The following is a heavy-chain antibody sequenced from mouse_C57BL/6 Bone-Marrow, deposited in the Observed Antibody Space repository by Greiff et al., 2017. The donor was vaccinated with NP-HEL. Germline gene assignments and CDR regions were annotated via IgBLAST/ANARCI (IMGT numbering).Heavy chain of an antibody. V-gene: IGHV5-17*01. J-gene: IGHJ1*03. Sequence: DVQLQESGGGLVKPGGSLKLSCAASGFTFSDYGMHWVRQAPEKGLEWVAYISSGSSTIYYADTVKGRFTISRDNAKNTLFLQMTSLRSEDTAMYYCARPVVATDWYFDVWGTGTTVTVSS. CDR2: ISSGSSTI. D-gene: IGHD1-1*01. CDR3: ARPVVATDWYFDV. CDR1: GFTFSDYG.